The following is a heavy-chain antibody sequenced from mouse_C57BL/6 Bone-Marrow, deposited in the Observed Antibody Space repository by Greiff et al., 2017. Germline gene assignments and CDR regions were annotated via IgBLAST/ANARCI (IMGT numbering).Heavy chain of an antibody. V-gene: IGHV3-6*01. Sequence: EVQLQESGPGLVKPSQSLSLTCSVTGYSITSGYYWNWIRQFPGNKLEWMGYISYDGSNNYNPSLKNRISITRDTSKNQFFLKLNSVTTEDTATYYCARGGLLPWFAYWGQGTLVTVSA. CDR1: GYSITSGYY. CDR3: ARGGLLPWFAY. J-gene: IGHJ3*01. CDR2: ISYDGSN. D-gene: IGHD2-3*01.